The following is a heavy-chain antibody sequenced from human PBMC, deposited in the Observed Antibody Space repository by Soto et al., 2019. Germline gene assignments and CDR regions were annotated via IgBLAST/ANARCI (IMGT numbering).Heavy chain of an antibody. D-gene: IGHD3-22*01. CDR2: ISHDGSST. Sequence: GGSLRLSCAASGFTLNSFFMHWVRQVPGKGLVWVSRISHDGSSTSYADSVKGRFTISRDNAKNTLYLQMSSLRAEDTAVYFCVRDQDSRGYSVFNLWGQGAQVTVSS. CDR1: GFTLNSFF. J-gene: IGHJ5*02. V-gene: IGHV3-74*01. CDR3: VRDQDSRGYSVFNL.